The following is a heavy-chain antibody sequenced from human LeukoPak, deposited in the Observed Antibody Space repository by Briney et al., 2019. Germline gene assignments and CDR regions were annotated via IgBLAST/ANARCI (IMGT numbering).Heavy chain of an antibody. CDR3: AREGTPIWYYYMDV. D-gene: IGHD3-10*01. CDR2: ISSFNGKT. CDR1: GYTFTSYG. V-gene: IGHV1-18*01. Sequence: GASVTVSCKTSGYTFTSYGINWVRQAPGQGPEWMGWISSFNGKTNYAQKLQGKVTLTTDTSTSTAYMELRSLRSDDTAVYYCAREGTPIWYYYMDVWGKGTTVTVSS. J-gene: IGHJ6*03.